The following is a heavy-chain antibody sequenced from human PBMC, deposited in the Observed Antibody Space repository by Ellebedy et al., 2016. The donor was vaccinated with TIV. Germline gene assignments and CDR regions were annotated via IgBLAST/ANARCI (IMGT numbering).Heavy chain of an antibody. V-gene: IGHV4-34*01. J-gene: IGHJ4*02. CDR1: GGSFSGYY. Sequence: MPSETLSLTCAVYGGSFSGYYWSWIRQPPGKGLEWIGEINHSGSTNYNPSLKSRVTVSVDTSKNQFSLKLSSVTAADTAVYYCARERRGTYCSSTSCPFDYWGQGTLVTVSS. D-gene: IGHD2-2*01. CDR2: INHSGST. CDR3: ARERRGTYCSSTSCPFDY.